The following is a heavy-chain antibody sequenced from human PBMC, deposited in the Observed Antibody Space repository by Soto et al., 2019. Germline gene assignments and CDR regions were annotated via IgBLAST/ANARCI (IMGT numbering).Heavy chain of an antibody. D-gene: IGHD2-21*01. V-gene: IGHV3-15*01. Sequence: GGSLRLSCAASGFTFSNAWMSWVRQAPGKGLEWVGRIKSKTDGGTTDYAAPVKGRFTISRDDSKNTLYLQMNSLKTEDTAVYYCTTIVYCGGDCYPFLFDYWGQGTLVTVSS. CDR3: TTIVYCGGDCYPFLFDY. J-gene: IGHJ4*02. CDR2: IKSKTDGGTT. CDR1: GFTFSNAW.